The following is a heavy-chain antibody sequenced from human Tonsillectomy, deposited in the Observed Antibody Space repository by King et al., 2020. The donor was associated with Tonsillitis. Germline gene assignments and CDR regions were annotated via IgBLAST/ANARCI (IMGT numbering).Heavy chain of an antibody. CDR1: GFPFSSYW. Sequence: QLVESGGGLVQPGGSLRLSCAGSGFPFSSYWMSWVRQAPGKGLEWVANIKQDGSEKYYVDSVKGRFTISRDNAKNSLYLQMNSLRAEDTAVYYCARDAWDSSGSGWGQGTLVTFSA. CDR2: IKQDGSEK. J-gene: IGHJ4*02. V-gene: IGHV3-7*03. CDR3: ARDAWDSSGSG. D-gene: IGHD3-22*01.